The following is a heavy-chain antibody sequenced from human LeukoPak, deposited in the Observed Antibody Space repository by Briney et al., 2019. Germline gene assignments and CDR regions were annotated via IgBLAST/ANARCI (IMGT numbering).Heavy chain of an antibody. CDR2: IYYSGST. CDR3: AREGADSSGYYPLDY. Sequence: PSETLSLTCTVSGGSISSSSYYWGWIRQPPGKGLEWIGSIYYSGSTYYNPSLKSRVTISVDTSKNQFSLKLSSVTAADTAVYYCAREGADSSGYYPLDYWGQGTLVTVSS. CDR1: GGSISSSSYY. D-gene: IGHD3-22*01. J-gene: IGHJ4*02. V-gene: IGHV4-39*07.